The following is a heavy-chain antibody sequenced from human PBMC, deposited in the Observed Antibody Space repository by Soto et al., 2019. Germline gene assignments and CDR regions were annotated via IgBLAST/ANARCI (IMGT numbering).Heavy chain of an antibody. V-gene: IGHV4-39*01. CDR3: VRPRREGGATSRFDI. CDR1: GGSISSTSYY. J-gene: IGHJ3*02. CDR2: IYYSGST. D-gene: IGHD1-26*01. Sequence: QLQLQESGPRLVKSSETLSLTCTVSGGSISSTSYYWGWIRQPPGKGLEWIASIYYSGSTYYSPSRSSPVSMSVDPSRNRGAQKLRSVTAADTAVYYCVRPRREGGATSRFDIWGQGTRVTVSS.